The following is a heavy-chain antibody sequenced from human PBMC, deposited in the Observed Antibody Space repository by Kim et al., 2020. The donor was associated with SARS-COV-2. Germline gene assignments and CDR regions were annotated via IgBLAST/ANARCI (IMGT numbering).Heavy chain of an antibody. J-gene: IGHJ4*02. CDR3: ARTGTPDRTYTWYSSGWETD. CDR2: TYYRSKWYN. Sequence: SQTLSLTCAISGDSVSSNSAAWNWIRQSPSRGLEWLGRTYYRSKWYNDYAVSVKSRITINPDTSKNQFSLQLNSVTPEDTAVYYCARTGTPDRTYTWYSSGWETDWGQGTLVTVSS. V-gene: IGHV6-1*01. CDR1: GDSVSSNSAA. D-gene: IGHD6-19*01.